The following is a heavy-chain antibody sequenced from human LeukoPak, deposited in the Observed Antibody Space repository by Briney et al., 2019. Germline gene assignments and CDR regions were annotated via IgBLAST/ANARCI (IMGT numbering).Heavy chain of an antibody. Sequence: GGSLRLSCAASGFTFSSYWMHWVRQAPGKGLEWVSGISWNNGSIGYADSVKGRFTISRDNAKNSLYLQMNSLRAEDMALYYCAKGTLHLWSGYYAFDIWGQGTMVTVSS. V-gene: IGHV3-9*03. CDR2: ISWNNGSI. J-gene: IGHJ3*02. CDR3: AKGTLHLWSGYYAFDI. CDR1: GFTFSSYW. D-gene: IGHD3-3*02.